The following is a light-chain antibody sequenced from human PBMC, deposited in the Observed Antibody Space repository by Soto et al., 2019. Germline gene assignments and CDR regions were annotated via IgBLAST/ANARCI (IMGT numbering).Light chain of an antibody. V-gene: IGLV1-51*01. J-gene: IGLJ3*02. CDR2: DND. CDR1: NTNIGYNY. CDR3: GTWDSSLSDYVV. Sequence: SVLTQPPSVSAAPGQKVTISCSGSNTNIGYNYVSWYQHLPGKAPKLLIYDNDQRPSGIPDRFSGSKSGTSATLGITGLQTGDEADYYCGTWDSSLSDYVVFGGGTKLTVL.